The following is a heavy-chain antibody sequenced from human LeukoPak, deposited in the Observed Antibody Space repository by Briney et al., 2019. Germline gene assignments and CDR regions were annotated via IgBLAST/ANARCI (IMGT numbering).Heavy chain of an antibody. Sequence: ASVKVSCKVSGYTLTELSMHWVRQAPGKGLEWMGGFDPEDGETIYAQKFQGRVTMTEDTSTDTAYMELSSLRSEDTAVYYCASSPLVVVAATPYYYYGMDVWGQGTTVTVSS. CDR2: FDPEDGET. J-gene: IGHJ6*02. CDR3: ASSPLVVVAATPYYYYGMDV. CDR1: GYTLTELS. V-gene: IGHV1-24*01. D-gene: IGHD2-15*01.